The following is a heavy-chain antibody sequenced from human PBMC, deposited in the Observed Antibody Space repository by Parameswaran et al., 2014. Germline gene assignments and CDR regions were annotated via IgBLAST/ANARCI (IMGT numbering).Heavy chain of an antibody. D-gene: IGHD3-10*01. V-gene: IGHV4-31*02. CDR2: IYYSGST. Sequence: RWIRQPPREGAWSGIGYIYYSGSTYYNPSLKSRVTISVDTSKNQFSLKLSSVTAADTAVYYCARELLLWFGESTGSVDPWGQGTLVTVSS. J-gene: IGHJ5*02. CDR3: ARELLLWFGESTGSVDP.